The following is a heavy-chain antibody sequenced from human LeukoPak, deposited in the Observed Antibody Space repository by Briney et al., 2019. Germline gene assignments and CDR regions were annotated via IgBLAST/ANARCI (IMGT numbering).Heavy chain of an antibody. V-gene: IGHV3-30*18. CDR3: AKDKWEGSMVRGVSANGMDV. CDR2: ISYDGSNK. D-gene: IGHD3-10*01. Sequence: PGRSLRLSCAASGFTFSGYGMHWVRQAPGKGPEGVAVISYDGSNKYYADSVEGRFTISRDNSKNTLYLQMNSLRAEDTAVYYCAKDKWEGSMVRGVSANGMDVWGQGTTVTVSS. J-gene: IGHJ6*02. CDR1: GFTFSGYG.